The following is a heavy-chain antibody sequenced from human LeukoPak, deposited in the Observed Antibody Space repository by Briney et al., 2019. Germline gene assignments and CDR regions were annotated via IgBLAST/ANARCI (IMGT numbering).Heavy chain of an antibody. CDR1: GGTFGTYA. V-gene: IGHV1-69*04. CDR3: AGPTTSPGSPFGY. Sequence: GASLKVSSKASGGTFGTYAISWVRQAPGQGLEWMARIILILGIANYAQKFQGRVTMTADKSTSTSYMELSSLRSEDTAVYYCAGPTTSPGSPFGYWGQGTLVTVSS. D-gene: IGHD1-26*01. CDR2: IILILGIA. J-gene: IGHJ4*02.